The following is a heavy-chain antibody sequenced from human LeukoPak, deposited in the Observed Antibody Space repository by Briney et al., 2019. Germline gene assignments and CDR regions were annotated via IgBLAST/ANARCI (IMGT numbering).Heavy chain of an antibody. Sequence: GGSLRLSCAASGFTFSNAWMNWVRQAPGKGLGWVGRIKSKTDGGTTDYAAPVKGRFTISRDDSRHTLYLQVNSLKTEDTAVYYCTTGNWGSFSYWGQGTLVTVS. CDR1: GFTFSNAW. CDR3: TTGNWGSFSY. J-gene: IGHJ4*02. CDR2: IKSKTDGGTT. D-gene: IGHD7-27*01. V-gene: IGHV3-15*01.